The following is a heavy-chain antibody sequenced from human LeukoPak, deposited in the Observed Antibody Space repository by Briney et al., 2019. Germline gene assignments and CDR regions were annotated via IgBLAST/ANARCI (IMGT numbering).Heavy chain of an antibody. D-gene: IGHD4-17*01. V-gene: IGHV7-4-1*02. CDR1: GYTFTSYA. CDR2: INTNTGNP. J-gene: IGHJ4*02. CDR3: ARAAISNDYGDAGIDY. Sequence: ASVKVSCKASGYTFTSYAMNWVRQAPGQGLEWMGWINTNTGNPTYAQGFTGRFVFSLDTSISTAYLQISSLKAEDTAVYYCARAAISNDYGDAGIDYWGQGALVTVSS.